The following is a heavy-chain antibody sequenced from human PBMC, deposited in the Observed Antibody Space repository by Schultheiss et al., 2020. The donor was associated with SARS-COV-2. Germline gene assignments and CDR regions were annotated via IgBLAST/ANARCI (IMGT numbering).Heavy chain of an antibody. CDR2: ISGGST. CDR1: GFTVSSNE. J-gene: IGHJ4*02. V-gene: IGHV3-38-3*01. D-gene: IGHD1-1*01. Sequence: GESLKISCAACGFTVSSNEMSWVRQAPGKGLEWVSSISGGSTYYADSVKGRFTISRDNSKNTLYLQMNSLRAEDTAVYYCARGYRTFDYWGQGTLVTVSS. CDR3: ARGYRTFDY.